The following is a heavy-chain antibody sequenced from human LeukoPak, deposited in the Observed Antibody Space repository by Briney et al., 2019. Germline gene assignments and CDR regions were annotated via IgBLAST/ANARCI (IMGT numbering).Heavy chain of an antibody. J-gene: IGHJ4*02. D-gene: IGHD3-22*01. CDR3: AKRGYDNSGYYGYFDY. Sequence: PGGSLRLSCAASGFSFSSFAMTWVRQAPGKGLEWVSSITGGHYATYNTDSVKGRFTISRDNSKNTLYLQMNSLSAEDTAAYYCAKRGYDNSGYYGYFDYWGLGILVTVSS. CDR1: GFSFSSFA. V-gene: IGHV3-23*01. CDR2: ITGGHYAT.